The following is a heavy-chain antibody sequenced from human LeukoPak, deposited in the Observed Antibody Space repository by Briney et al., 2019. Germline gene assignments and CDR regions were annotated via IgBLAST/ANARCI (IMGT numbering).Heavy chain of an antibody. CDR2: ISHSWGT. CDR1: GDSISSGTYS. CDR3: ARRNRRSSGYYDY. V-gene: IGHV4-30-2*01. Sequence: SLTLSLTCAVSGDSISSGTYSWTWIRQPPGKGLEWIVFISHSWGTYYNPSLKSRVTMSVDRSENQFSLKLSSVPAADTAVYYCARRNRRSSGYYDYWGQGTLVTVSS. D-gene: IGHD3-22*01. J-gene: IGHJ4*02.